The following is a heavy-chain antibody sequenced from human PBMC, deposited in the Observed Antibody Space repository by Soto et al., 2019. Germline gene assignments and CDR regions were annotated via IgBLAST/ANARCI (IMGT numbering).Heavy chain of an antibody. CDR1: GFNFNKYA. D-gene: IGHD1-26*01. CDR2: ISCCGGAG. J-gene: IGHJ4*02. V-gene: IGHV3-23*01. Sequence: EVQLLEAGGGVVLPGESLRLPCAAAGFNFNKYAMRWVRQAPGEGLEWGAGISCCGGAGSDADSVKGRFTSARDDAKNTLYLHMSRLRVEDAAEYYCAKADGQRWVLSHLENWGRGDLVTVS. CDR3: AKADGQRWVLSHLEN.